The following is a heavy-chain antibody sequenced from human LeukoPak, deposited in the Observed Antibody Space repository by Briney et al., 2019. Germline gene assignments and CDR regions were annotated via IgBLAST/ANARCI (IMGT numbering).Heavy chain of an antibody. CDR1: VVTFSSYW. Sequence: GGSLRLSCAASVVTFSSYWMHWVRQAPGKGLVWVSRINTDGSSTSYADSVKGRFTISRDNAKNTLYLQMNSLRAEDTAVYYCARRTYHYYYMDVWGKGTTVTVSS. V-gene: IGHV3-74*01. CDR2: INTDGSST. CDR3: ARRTYHYYYMDV. J-gene: IGHJ6*03. D-gene: IGHD3/OR15-3a*01.